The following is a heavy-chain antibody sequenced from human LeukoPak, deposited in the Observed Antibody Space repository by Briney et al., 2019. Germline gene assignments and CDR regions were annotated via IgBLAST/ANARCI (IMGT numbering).Heavy chain of an antibody. D-gene: IGHD6-19*01. CDR2: IYPSGDST. V-gene: IGHV3-23*01. CDR3: AKDVVPDSGWDLDY. CDR1: GFTFSTYS. Sequence: RAGGSLRLSCAASGFTFSTYSMTRVRQGPGKGLEWVSSIYPSGDSTFYADSVKGRFTISRDNSKNTLYLQMSSLRTEDTAIYYCAKDVVPDSGWDLDYWGQGTLVTVSS. J-gene: IGHJ4*02.